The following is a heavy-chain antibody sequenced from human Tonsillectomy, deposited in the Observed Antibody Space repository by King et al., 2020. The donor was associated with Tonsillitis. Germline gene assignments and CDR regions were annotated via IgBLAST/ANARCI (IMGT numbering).Heavy chain of an antibody. CDR2: IYYSGST. CDR1: GGSISSYY. J-gene: IGHJ4*02. Sequence: VQLQESGPGLVKPSETLSLTCTVSGGSISSYYWSWIRQPPGKGLEWIGYIYYSGSTNYNPSLKSRVTISVDTSKNQFSLKLSSVTAADTAVYYCARHPGRGRYCVDYWGQGTLVTVSS. CDR3: ARHPGRGRYCVDY. V-gene: IGHV4-59*08. D-gene: IGHD1-26*01.